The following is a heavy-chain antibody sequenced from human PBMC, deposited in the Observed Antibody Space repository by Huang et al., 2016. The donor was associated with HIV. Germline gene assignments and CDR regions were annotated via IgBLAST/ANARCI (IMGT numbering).Heavy chain of an antibody. D-gene: IGHD2-21*02. CDR1: GFSFSSYG. CDR2: ISYDGSSK. Sequence: QVHLVESGGGVVQPGRSLRLSFAPSGFSFSSYGLNWFRQAPGKGVGWVAVISYDGSSKYYEDSVRGGFTSARDNAKNSLYLQMNSLRIEDTAIYYWAKEFEVLTGDHYYGMDVWGQGTTVTVSS. J-gene: IGHJ6*02. V-gene: IGHV3-30*18. CDR3: AKEFEVLTGDHYYGMDV.